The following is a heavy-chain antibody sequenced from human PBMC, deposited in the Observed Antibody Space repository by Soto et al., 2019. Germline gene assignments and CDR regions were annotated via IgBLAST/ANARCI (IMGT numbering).Heavy chain of an antibody. V-gene: IGHV1-18*01. CDR2: INTYNGNT. D-gene: IGHD3-16*01. CDR3: AMVDVYVTPSPQDV. Sequence: QVQLVQSGAEVKNPGASVKVSCKASGYTFTRYGIGWAREAPGQGLEWMGWINTYNGNTNYAQNVQGRVTLTTDTSTSRAYMELRSLRSNDTAIYYCAMVDVYVTPSPQDVWGQGATVIVCS. J-gene: IGHJ6*02. CDR1: GYTFTRYG.